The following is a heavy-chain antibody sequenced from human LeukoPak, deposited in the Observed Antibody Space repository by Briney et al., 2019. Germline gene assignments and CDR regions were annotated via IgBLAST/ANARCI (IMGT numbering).Heavy chain of an antibody. CDR2: IWYDGSNK. D-gene: IGHD2-2*02. CDR3: ARTQVLGYCSSTSCYNYGMDV. V-gene: IGHV3-33*01. J-gene: IGHJ6*02. Sequence: PGGSLRLSCAASGFTFSSYGMHWVRQAPGKGLEWVAVIWYDGSNKYYADSVKGRFTISRDNSKNTLYLQMNSLRAEDTAVYYCARTQVLGYCSSTSCYNYGMDVWGQGTTVTVSS. CDR1: GFTFSSYG.